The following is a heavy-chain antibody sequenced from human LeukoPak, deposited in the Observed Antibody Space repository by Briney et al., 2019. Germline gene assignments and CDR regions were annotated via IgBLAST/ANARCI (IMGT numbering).Heavy chain of an antibody. CDR3: ARARPLWFGVNDY. CDR1: GDTLTGYF. D-gene: IGHD3-10*01. CDR2: INPNSGDT. Sequence: ASVKVSCKASGDTLTGYFIHWVRQAPGQGLEWMGWINPNSGDTNYAQKFQGRVTMTRDTSISTAYMDLSRLRSDDTAVYYCARARPLWFGVNDYWGQGTLVTVSS. J-gene: IGHJ4*02. V-gene: IGHV1-2*02.